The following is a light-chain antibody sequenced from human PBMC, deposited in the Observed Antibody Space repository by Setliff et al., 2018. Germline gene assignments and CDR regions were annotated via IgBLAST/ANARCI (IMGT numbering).Light chain of an antibody. V-gene: IGLV2-8*01. Sequence: QSVLTQPPSASGSPGQSVTISCTGASSDFGSYKYVSWYQQHTGKAPKLMIYEVSKRPSGVPDRFSGSKSGNTASLTVSGLQAEDDADYYCSSYEGSNNDVFGTGTKVTVL. CDR1: SSDFGSYKY. CDR3: SSYEGSNNDV. J-gene: IGLJ1*01. CDR2: EVS.